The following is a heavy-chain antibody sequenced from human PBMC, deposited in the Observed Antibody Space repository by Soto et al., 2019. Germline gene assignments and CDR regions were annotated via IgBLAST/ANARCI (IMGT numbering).Heavy chain of an antibody. CDR2: ISAYNGNT. D-gene: IGHD5-12*01. V-gene: IGHV1-18*01. Sequence: ASVKVSCKTAGYTFTRYGISWVRQAPGQGLEWMGWISAYNGNTNYAQKLQGRVTMTTDTSTSTAYMELRSLRSDDTAVYYCARDRGYESNYWGQGTLVTVSS. CDR1: GYTFTRYG. J-gene: IGHJ4*02. CDR3: ARDRGYESNY.